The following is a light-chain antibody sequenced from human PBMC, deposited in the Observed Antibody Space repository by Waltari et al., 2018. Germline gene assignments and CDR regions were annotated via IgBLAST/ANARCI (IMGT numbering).Light chain of an antibody. CDR2: EVP. CDR1: SNDVGSYNR. CDR3: SSITGSSTWV. Sequence: QSALTQPPSVSGSPGHSVTLSCTGTSNDVGSYNRVSWYQQPPGTAPRLIIYEVPYRPSVVPDRFSGSKSGNTASLTISGLQAQDEADYYCSSITGSSTWVFGGGTKLTVL. V-gene: IGLV2-18*02. J-gene: IGLJ3*02.